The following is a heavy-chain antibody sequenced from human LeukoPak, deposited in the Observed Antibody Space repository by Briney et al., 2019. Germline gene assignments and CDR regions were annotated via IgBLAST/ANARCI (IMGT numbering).Heavy chain of an antibody. CDR2: IYSGGST. J-gene: IGHJ4*02. Sequence: HTGGSLRLSCAVSGFIVSSDYMSWVRQAPGKGLEWVSTIYSGGSTYYADSVKGRFTISRDNAKDTLYLQMNSLRVEDTAVYYCARVADGDKYGGRDYWGQGALVIVSS. CDR3: ARVADGDKYGGRDY. CDR1: GFIVSSDY. D-gene: IGHD5-24*01. V-gene: IGHV3-53*01.